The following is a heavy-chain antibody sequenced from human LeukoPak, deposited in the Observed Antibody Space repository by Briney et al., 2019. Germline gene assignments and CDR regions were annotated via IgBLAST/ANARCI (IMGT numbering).Heavy chain of an antibody. Sequence: GGSLRLSCAASGFTFTDYAMTWVRQAPGRGLEWVSAILATRGNTYYTDSVKGRFTVSRDNSRNTLYLQMNSLRAEDTAVYYCAKDEWLRSDKGSRWYYFDYWGQGTLVTVSS. CDR2: ILATRGNT. V-gene: IGHV3-23*01. CDR1: GFTFTDYA. CDR3: AKDEWLRSDKGSRWYYFDY. J-gene: IGHJ4*02. D-gene: IGHD5-12*01.